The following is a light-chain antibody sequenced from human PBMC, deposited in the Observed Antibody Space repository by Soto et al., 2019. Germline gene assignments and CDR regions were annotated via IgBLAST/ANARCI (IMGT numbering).Light chain of an antibody. CDR3: CSHAGDNTYV. Sequence: QSVLTQPPSASGSPGQSVTISCTGTSSDVGGYNYVSWYQQHPGKAPKLMIYEVTKRPSGVPDRFSGSKSGNTASLTVSGFQAEDEADYFCCSHAGDNTYVFGTGTKVTVL. V-gene: IGLV2-8*01. CDR2: EVT. J-gene: IGLJ1*01. CDR1: SSDVGGYNY.